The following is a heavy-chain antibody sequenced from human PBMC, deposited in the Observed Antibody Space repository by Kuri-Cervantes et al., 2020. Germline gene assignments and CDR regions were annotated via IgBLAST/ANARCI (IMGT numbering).Heavy chain of an antibody. D-gene: IGHD6-19*01. CDR1: GGSISSYY. CDR3: AREGSGWRPRYFDL. J-gene: IGHJ2*01. CDR2: IYTSGST. V-gene: IGHV4-4*07. Sequence: GSLRLSCTVSGGSISSYYWSWIRQPAGKGLEWIGRIYTSGSTNYNPSLKSRVTISVDKSKNQFSLKLSSVTAADTAVYYCAREGSGWRPRYFDLWGRGTLVTVSS.